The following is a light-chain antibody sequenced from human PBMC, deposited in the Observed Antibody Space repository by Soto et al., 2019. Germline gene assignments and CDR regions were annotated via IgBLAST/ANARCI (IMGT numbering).Light chain of an antibody. CDR1: QSISSY. CDR3: QQYNSYWT. V-gene: IGKV1-5*01. J-gene: IGKJ1*01. CDR2: DAS. Sequence: DIQMTQSRSSLSASVGSRFTISCRASQSISSYLNWYQQKPGKAPKILIYDASSLESGVPSRFSGSASGTEFTLTISSLKPDDFATYYCQQYNSYWTFGQGTKVDIK.